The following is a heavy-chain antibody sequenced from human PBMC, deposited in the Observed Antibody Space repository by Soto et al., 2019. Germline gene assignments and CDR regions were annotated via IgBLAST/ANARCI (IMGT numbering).Heavy chain of an antibody. CDR1: GGTFSSYA. J-gene: IGHJ6*02. CDR3: ARVRGSGSSGDYYYYGMDV. Sequence: WASVKVSCKASGGTFSSYAISWVRQAPGQGLEWMGGIIPIFGTANYAQKFQGRVTITADESTSTAYMELSSLRSEDTAVYYCARVRGSGSSGDYYYYGMDVWGQGTTVTVSS. D-gene: IGHD3-10*01. V-gene: IGHV1-69*13. CDR2: IIPIFGTA.